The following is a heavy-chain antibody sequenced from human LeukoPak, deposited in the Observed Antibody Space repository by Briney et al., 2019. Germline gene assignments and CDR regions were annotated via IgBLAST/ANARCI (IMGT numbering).Heavy chain of an antibody. CDR2: IKRKTDGGTT. CDR1: GFSFNDAG. CDR3: TTDTRRVVGPK. D-gene: IGHD2-15*01. J-gene: IGHJ4*02. Sequence: PGGSHRLSCAASGFSFNDAGMSWARHAPGKGLECVGRIKRKTDGGTTDYAAPVKGRFTISRDESKTSLYLQMNNLKTEDTAVYYCTTDTRRVVGPKWGQGTLVTVSS. V-gene: IGHV3-15*01.